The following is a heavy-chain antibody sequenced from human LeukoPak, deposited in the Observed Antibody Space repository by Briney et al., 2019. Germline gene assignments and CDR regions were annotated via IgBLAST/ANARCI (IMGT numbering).Heavy chain of an antibody. D-gene: IGHD3-16*01. Sequence: SETLSLTCTVSGGSISSYYWSWIRQPPGKGLEWIGYIYYSGSTNYNPSLKSRVTISVDTSKNQFSLKLSSVTAADTAVYYCTRSGFGGGVHFDYWGQGTPVTVSS. CDR1: GGSISSYY. V-gene: IGHV4-59*01. J-gene: IGHJ4*02. CDR2: IYYSGST. CDR3: TRSGFGGGVHFDY.